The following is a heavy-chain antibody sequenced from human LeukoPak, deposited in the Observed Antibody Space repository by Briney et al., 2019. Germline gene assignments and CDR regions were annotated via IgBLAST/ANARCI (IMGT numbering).Heavy chain of an antibody. CDR3: ARGGLFAFDI. CDR1: GGSINNYY. Sequence: SETLSLTCTISGGSINNYYWSWIRQSPEKGLELIGYIYSTGITNYNPSLKSRVAISVDTSRNQFSLRLTTVTAADTAIFYCARGGLFAFDIWGQGTTVIVSS. V-gene: IGHV4-59*01. CDR2: IYSTGIT. J-gene: IGHJ3*02.